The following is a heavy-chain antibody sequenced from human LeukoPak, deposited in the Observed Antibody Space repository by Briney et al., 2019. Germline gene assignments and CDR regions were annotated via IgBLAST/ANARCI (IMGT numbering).Heavy chain of an antibody. V-gene: IGHV4-59*08. Sequence: SETLSLTCTVSGGSISSYYWSWNRQPPGKGLEWIGYIYYSGSTNYNPSLKSRVTISVDTSKNQFSLKLSSVTAADTAVYYCARHLRIAVAGWFDPWGQGTLVTVSS. D-gene: IGHD6-19*01. CDR3: ARHLRIAVAGWFDP. CDR1: GGSISSYY. J-gene: IGHJ5*02. CDR2: IYYSGST.